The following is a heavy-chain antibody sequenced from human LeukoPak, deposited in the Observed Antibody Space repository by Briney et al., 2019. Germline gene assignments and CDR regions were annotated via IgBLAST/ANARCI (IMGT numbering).Heavy chain of an antibody. V-gene: IGHV3-74*01. J-gene: IGHJ3*02. CDR3: GRGGNGIDI. CDR2: INSDESNT. D-gene: IGHD2-8*01. CDR1: GFTFSHCL. Sequence: QPGGSLRLSCAASGFTFSHCLMHWVRQAPGKGLVWVSRINSDESNTNSYADSVKGRFIISRDNAKNTLYLQMNSLRAEDTVVYFCGRGGNGIDIWGQGTTVIVSS.